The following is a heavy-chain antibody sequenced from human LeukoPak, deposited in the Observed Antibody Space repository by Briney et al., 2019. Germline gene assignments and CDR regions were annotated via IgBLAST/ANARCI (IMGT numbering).Heavy chain of an antibody. J-gene: IGHJ6*03. V-gene: IGHV4-59*01. CDR2: IYYSGST. Sequence: PSETLSLTCTVSGGSISSYYWSWIRQPPGKGLEWIGYIYYSGSTNYNPSLKSRVTISVDTSKNQFSLKLSSVTAADTAVYYCARSSSSSRHYYYYYMDVWGKGTTVTVSS. CDR3: ARSSSSSRHYYYYYMDV. CDR1: GGSISSYY. D-gene: IGHD6-6*01.